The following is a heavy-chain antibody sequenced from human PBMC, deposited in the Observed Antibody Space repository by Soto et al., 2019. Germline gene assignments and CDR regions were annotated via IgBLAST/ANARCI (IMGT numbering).Heavy chain of an antibody. V-gene: IGHV2-5*02. CDR1: GFSLNTSGVS. CDR2: IYWDDDK. J-gene: IGHJ4*02. CDR3: THSRGDYGDYPVDY. Sequence: QITLKESGPTLVKPTQTVTLTCTFSGFSLNTSGVSVGWIRQPPGKALEWLALIYWDDDKRYSPSLKSRLTITKDTPTNQVVLTKTNMDPVDTATYYCTHSRGDYGDYPVDYWGQGTLVTVSS. D-gene: IGHD4-17*01.